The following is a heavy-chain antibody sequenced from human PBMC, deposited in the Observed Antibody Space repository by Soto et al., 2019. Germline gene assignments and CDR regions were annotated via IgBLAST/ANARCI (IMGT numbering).Heavy chain of an antibody. CDR3: TTDRSITMVRFYYYGMDV. D-gene: IGHD3-10*01. CDR2: MNPNSGNT. CDR1: GYTFTSYD. J-gene: IGHJ6*02. V-gene: IGHV1-8*02. Sequence: GASVKVSCKSSGYTFTSYDINWVRQATGQGLEWMGWMNPNSGNTGYAQKFQDRVTMTRSTSISTAYMELSSLRSEDTAVYYCTTDRSITMVRFYYYGMDVWGQGTTVTVSS.